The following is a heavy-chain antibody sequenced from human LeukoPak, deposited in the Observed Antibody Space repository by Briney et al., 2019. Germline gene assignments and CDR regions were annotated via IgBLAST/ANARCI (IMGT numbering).Heavy chain of an antibody. CDR3: ARALTSGLDY. CDR2: ISSSSSTI. V-gene: IGHV3-48*01. CDR1: GFTFSNYW. Sequence: PGGSLRLSCATSGFTFSNYWMTWVRQAPGKGLEWVSYISSSSSTIYYADSVKGRFTISRDIAKNSLYLQMNSLRAEDTAVYYCARALTSGLDYWGQGTLVTVSS. D-gene: IGHD2-8*01. J-gene: IGHJ4*02.